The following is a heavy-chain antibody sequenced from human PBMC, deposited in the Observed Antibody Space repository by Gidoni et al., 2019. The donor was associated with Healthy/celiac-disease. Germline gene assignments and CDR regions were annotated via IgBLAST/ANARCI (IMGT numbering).Heavy chain of an antibody. J-gene: IGHJ4*02. V-gene: IGHV3-30*18. CDR3: AKASLAVIVVVTAIPGGPDY. CDR1: GCTFSSYG. D-gene: IGHD2-21*02. CDR2: ISYDGSNK. Sequence: QVQLVESGGGVVQPGRSLRLHCAASGCTFSSYGMHWVRQAPGKGLEWVAVISYDGSNKYYADSVKGRFTISRDNSKNTLYLQMNSLRAEDTAVYYCAKASLAVIVVVTAIPGGPDYWGQGTLVTVSS.